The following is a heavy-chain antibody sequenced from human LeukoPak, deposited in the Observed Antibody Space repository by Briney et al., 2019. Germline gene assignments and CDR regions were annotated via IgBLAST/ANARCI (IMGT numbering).Heavy chain of an antibody. J-gene: IGHJ4*02. CDR3: ARAKDCGGDCYPFDY. V-gene: IGHV4-59*01. CDR2: IYYSGRT. D-gene: IGHD2-21*02. Sequence: SETLSLTCTVSGASISSYYWSWVRQPPGKGLEWIGYIYYSGRTNYNPSLKSRVTISVDTSKNQFSLKLSSVTAADTAVYYCARAKDCGGDCYPFDYWGQGTLVTVSS. CDR1: GASISSYY.